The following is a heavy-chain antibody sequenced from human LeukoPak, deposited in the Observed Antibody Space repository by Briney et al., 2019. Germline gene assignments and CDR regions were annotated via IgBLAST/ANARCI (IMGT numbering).Heavy chain of an antibody. CDR1: GGSISSSNW. D-gene: IGHD2-21*02. CDR3: ARLRAYCGGDCYPGVFDY. V-gene: IGHV4-4*02. CDR2: IYHSGST. J-gene: IGHJ4*02. Sequence: SGTLSLTCAVSGGSISSSNWWSWVRQPPGKGLEWIGEIYHSGSTNYNPSLKSRVTISVDTSKNQFSLKLSSVTAADTAVYYCARLRAYCGGDCYPGVFDYWGQGTLVTVSS.